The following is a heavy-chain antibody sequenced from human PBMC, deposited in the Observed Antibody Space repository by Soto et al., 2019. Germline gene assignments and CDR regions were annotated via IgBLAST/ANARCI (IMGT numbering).Heavy chain of an antibody. CDR1: GGSISSGGYS. J-gene: IGHJ6*02. CDR2: IYHSGST. Sequence: QLQLQESGSGLVKPSQTLSLTCAVSGGSISSGGYSWSWIRQPPGRGLEWIGYIYHSGSTYYNPSLKRRVTISADRSKNQFSLKLSSVTAADTAVYYCAGEVATTLASYGMDVWGQGTTVTVSS. D-gene: IGHD5-12*01. CDR3: AGEVATTLASYGMDV. V-gene: IGHV4-30-2*01.